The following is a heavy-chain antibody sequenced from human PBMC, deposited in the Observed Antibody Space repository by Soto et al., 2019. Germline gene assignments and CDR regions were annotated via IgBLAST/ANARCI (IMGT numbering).Heavy chain of an antibody. Sequence: SEEGSCQASGSPFARYGIPWVRQAPVQVPEWMGWISGYNGNTNYAQKVQGRVTMSTDTSTSTAYMELRSLRSDDTAVYYCARDDRSIGNYFYYYYAMDVWGQGTTVTVSS. J-gene: IGHJ6*02. CDR1: GSPFARYG. V-gene: IGHV1-18*04. CDR2: ISGYNGNT. CDR3: ARDDRSIGNYFYYYYAMDV. D-gene: IGHD1-1*01.